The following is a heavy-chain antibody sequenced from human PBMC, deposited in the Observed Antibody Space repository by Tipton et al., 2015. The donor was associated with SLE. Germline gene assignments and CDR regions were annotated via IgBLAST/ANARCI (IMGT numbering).Heavy chain of an antibody. J-gene: IGHJ4*02. D-gene: IGHD2-2*01. Sequence: TLSLTCDVSGYAISRGNYWGWIRQAPGKGLEWIGSIFHDRSTHYNPTLKSRAIISVDTSKNQFSLKLSSVTAADTAVYLCATYAAGVGGRGYWGQGTLVTVSS. V-gene: IGHV4-38-2*01. CDR2: IFHDRST. CDR3: ATYAAGVGGRGY. CDR1: GYAISRGNY.